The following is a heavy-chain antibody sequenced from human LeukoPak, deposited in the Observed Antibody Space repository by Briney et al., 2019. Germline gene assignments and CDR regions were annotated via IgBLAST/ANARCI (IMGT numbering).Heavy chain of an antibody. V-gene: IGHV3-21*01. CDR1: GFTFSSCW. CDR3: ATLRDVLTTRDFDY. CDR2: INSDSRSI. Sequence: PGGSLRLSCAASGFTFSSCWMTWVRQAPGKGLEWVSSINSDSRSIYYADSVKGRFTISRDNAKNSLYLQMNSLRAEDTAVYYCATLRDVLTTRDFDYWGQGTLVTVSS. J-gene: IGHJ4*02. D-gene: IGHD4/OR15-4a*01.